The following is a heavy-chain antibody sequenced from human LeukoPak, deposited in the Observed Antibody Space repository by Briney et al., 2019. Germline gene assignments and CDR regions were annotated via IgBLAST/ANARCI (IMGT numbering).Heavy chain of an antibody. Sequence: PGGSLRLSCAASGFTFSSYGMYSVRQAPGKGLEWVAVIWYDGSNKYYADSVKGRFTISRDNSKNTLYLQMNSLRAEDTAVYYCAKDPHSSGWFNWFDPWGQGTLVTVSS. CDR1: GFTFSSYG. V-gene: IGHV3-33*06. CDR2: IWYDGSNK. J-gene: IGHJ5*02. D-gene: IGHD6-19*01. CDR3: AKDPHSSGWFNWFDP.